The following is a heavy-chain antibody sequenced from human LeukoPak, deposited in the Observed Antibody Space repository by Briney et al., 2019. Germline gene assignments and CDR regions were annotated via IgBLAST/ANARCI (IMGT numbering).Heavy chain of an antibody. CDR1: GYTFTGYY. J-gene: IGHJ5*02. D-gene: IGHD1-14*01. V-gene: IGHV1-2*02. Sequence: ASVKVSCKASGYTFTGYYMHWVRQAPGQELEWMGWINPNSGGTNYAQKFQGRVTMTRDTSISTAYMELSRLRSDDTAVYYCARVVGHPNPGSQYNWFDPWGQGTLVTVSS. CDR2: INPNSGGT. CDR3: ARVVGHPNPGSQYNWFDP.